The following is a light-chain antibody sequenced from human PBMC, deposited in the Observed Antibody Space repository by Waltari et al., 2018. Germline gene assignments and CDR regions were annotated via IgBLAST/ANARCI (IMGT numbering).Light chain of an antibody. CDR2: DVN. J-gene: IGLJ2*01. Sequence: QSALTQPASVSGSPGQSITISCTGSSSDVGGDDSVSWYEDHPGQAPKVIIYDVNKRPSGVSDRFSGSKSGNTACLTISGLQAEDEATFYCSSQSTNNGVIFGGGTKVTVL. V-gene: IGLV2-14*03. CDR1: SSDVGGDDS. CDR3: SSQSTNNGVI.